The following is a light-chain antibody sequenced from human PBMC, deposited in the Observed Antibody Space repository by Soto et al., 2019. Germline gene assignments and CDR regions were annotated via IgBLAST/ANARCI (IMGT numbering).Light chain of an antibody. CDR3: QQYNTFSWT. Sequence: DILMTQSPSTLSASVGDRATLTCRASRSISVRLAFYHHKPGTAPKLLIFDASSVESRVPSMISSSGSGTEFPLTISRLHPDDVATYFYQQYNTFSWTFGQGTKVDI. V-gene: IGKV1-5*01. CDR2: DAS. J-gene: IGKJ1*01. CDR1: RSISVR.